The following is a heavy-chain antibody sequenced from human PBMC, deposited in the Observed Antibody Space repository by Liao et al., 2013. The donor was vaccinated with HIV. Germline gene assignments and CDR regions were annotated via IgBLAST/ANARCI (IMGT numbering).Heavy chain of an antibody. J-gene: IGHJ4*02. Sequence: QVQLQQWGAGLLKPSETLSLTCAVYGGSFSGYYWSWIRQPPGKGLEWIGEINHGGSTNYNPSLKSRVTISVDTSKSQFSLKLSSVTAADTAVYYCARPRGDLPFFDSWGQGSLVTVSS. CDR3: ARPRGDLPFFDS. CDR1: GGSFSGYY. CDR2: INHGGST. V-gene: IGHV4-34*01. D-gene: IGHD3-10*01.